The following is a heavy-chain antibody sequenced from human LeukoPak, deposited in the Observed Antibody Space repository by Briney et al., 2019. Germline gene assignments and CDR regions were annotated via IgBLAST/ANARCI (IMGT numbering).Heavy chain of an antibody. D-gene: IGHD5-24*01. V-gene: IGHV4-30-2*01. CDR3: ARDGARDGYSYFDY. Sequence: PSETLSLTCAVSGGSISSGGYSWSWIRQPPGKGLECIGYIYHSGSTYYNPSFKSRVTISVDTSKNHFSLKLSSVTVADTAVYYCARDGARDGYSYFDYWGQGTLVTVSS. CDR2: IYHSGST. CDR1: GGSISSGGYS. J-gene: IGHJ4*02.